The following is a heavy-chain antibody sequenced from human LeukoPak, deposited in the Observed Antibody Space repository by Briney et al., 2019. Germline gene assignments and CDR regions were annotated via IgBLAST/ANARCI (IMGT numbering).Heavy chain of an antibody. D-gene: IGHD3-10*01. CDR2: TYYRSKWST. V-gene: IGHV6-1*01. Sequence: QTLSLTCAISGDSVSSKSAAWNCIRQSPWRGLEWLVKTYYRSKWSTDYAVSVKSRITVKPDTSKNQFSLQLNSVTPGDTAMYYCAKDSRSGPRQTNAFDVWGQGTMVTVSS. CDR1: GDSVSSKSAA. J-gene: IGHJ3*01. CDR3: AKDSRSGPRQTNAFDV.